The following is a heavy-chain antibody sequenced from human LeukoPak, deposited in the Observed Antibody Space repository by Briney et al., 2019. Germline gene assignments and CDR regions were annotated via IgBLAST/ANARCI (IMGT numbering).Heavy chain of an antibody. J-gene: IGHJ4*02. CDR1: GGSINLYY. V-gene: IGHV4-59*12. CDR2: IYYSGRT. CDR3: ARGWFGELLHDY. D-gene: IGHD3-10*01. Sequence: SETLSLTCTVSGGSINLYYWSWIRQPPGKGLEWIGNIYYSGRTNYNPSLKSRVTISVDTSKNQFSLKLSSVTAADTAVYYCARGWFGELLHDYWGQGTLVTVSS.